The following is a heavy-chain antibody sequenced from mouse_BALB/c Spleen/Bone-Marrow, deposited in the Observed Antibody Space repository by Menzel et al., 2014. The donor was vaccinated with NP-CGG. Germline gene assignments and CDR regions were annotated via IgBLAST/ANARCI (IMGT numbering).Heavy chain of an antibody. CDR2: ISGGSSTI. Sequence: EVQVVEPGGGLVQPGGSRKLSCAASGFTFSSFGMHWVRQAPEKGLEWVAYISGGSSTIYYADTVKGRFTISRDNPKNTLFLQMTSLRSEDTAMYYCARGVYGYVKYAMDYWGQGTSVTVSS. D-gene: IGHD1-2*01. CDR1: GFTFSSFG. V-gene: IGHV5-17*02. CDR3: ARGVYGYVKYAMDY. J-gene: IGHJ4*01.